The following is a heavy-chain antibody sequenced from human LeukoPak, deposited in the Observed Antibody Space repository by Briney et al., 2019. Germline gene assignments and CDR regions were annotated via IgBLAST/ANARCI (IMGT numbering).Heavy chain of an antibody. D-gene: IGHD6-13*01. J-gene: IGHJ3*02. CDR3: ARDCIAAAGLAPCDAFDI. Sequence: SQTLSLTCTVSGGSISSGSYYWSWIRQPAGKGLEWIGRIYTSGSTNYNPSLKSRVTISVDTSKNQFSLKLSSVTAADTAVYYCARDCIAAAGLAPCDAFDIWGQGTMVTVSS. CDR2: IYTSGST. CDR1: GGSISSGSYY. V-gene: IGHV4-61*02.